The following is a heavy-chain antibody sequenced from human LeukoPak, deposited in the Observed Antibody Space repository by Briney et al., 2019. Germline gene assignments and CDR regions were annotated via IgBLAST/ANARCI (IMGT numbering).Heavy chain of an antibody. D-gene: IGHD3-22*01. V-gene: IGHV3-30*04. Sequence: GGSPRLSCAASGFTFGSYAMHWVRQAPGKGLEWVAVISYDGSNKYYADSVKGRFTISRDNSKNTLYLQMNSLRAEDTAVYYCARELLLYYYDSSGYNPPDYWGQGTLVTVSS. CDR1: GFTFGSYA. CDR2: ISYDGSNK. J-gene: IGHJ4*02. CDR3: ARELLLYYYDSSGYNPPDY.